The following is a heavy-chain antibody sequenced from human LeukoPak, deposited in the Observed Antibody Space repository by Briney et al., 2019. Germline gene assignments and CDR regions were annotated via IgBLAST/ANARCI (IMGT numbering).Heavy chain of an antibody. D-gene: IGHD3-3*01. V-gene: IGHV3-7*01. CDR2: IYQDGSEK. Sequence: GGSLRLSCAASGFTFSSYGMHWVRQAPGKGLEWVANIYQDGSEKYCVDSVKGRFTISRDNAKNSLYLQMNSLRAEDTAVYYCARDGHYDIWSGSFEGIDYWGQGTLVTVSS. CDR1: GFTFSSYG. J-gene: IGHJ4*02. CDR3: ARDGHYDIWSGSFEGIDY.